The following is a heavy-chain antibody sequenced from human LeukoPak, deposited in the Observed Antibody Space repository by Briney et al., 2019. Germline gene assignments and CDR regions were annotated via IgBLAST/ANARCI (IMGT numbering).Heavy chain of an antibody. CDR1: GGSISSSSYY. CDR2: IYYSGST. V-gene: IGHV4-39*07. D-gene: IGHD3-3*01. CDR3: ARDLRITIFGVVKNWFDP. Sequence: SETLSLTRTVPGGSISSSSYYWGWIRQPPGKGLEWIGSIYYSGSTYYNPSLKSRVTISVDTSKNQFSLKLSSVTAADTAVYYCARDLRITIFGVVKNWFDPWGQGTLVTVSS. J-gene: IGHJ5*02.